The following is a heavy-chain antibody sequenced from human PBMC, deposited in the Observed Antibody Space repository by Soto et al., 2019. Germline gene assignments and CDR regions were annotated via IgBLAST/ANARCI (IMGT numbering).Heavy chain of an antibody. J-gene: IGHJ6*03. Sequence: PSETLSLTYTVSGGSISSYYWSWIRQPPGKGLEWIGYIYYSGSTNYNPSLKSRVTISVDTSKNQFSLKLSSVTAADTAAYYCARLRVYDFWSGYYMDVWGKGTTVTVS. CDR2: IYYSGST. CDR3: ARLRVYDFWSGYYMDV. D-gene: IGHD3-3*01. CDR1: GGSISSYY. V-gene: IGHV4-59*08.